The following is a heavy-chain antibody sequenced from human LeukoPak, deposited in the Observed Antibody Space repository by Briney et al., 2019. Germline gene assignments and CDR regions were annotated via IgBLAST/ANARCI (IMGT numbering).Heavy chain of an antibody. J-gene: IGHJ4*02. Sequence: SETLSLTCTVSGGSISSYYWSWIRQPPGKGLEWIGYTYYSGSTNYNPALKSRVTISVDTSKNQFSLKLSSVTAADTAVYYCARAKDGYLYYFDYWGQGTLVTVSS. CDR1: GGSISSYY. CDR2: TYYSGST. D-gene: IGHD5-24*01. V-gene: IGHV4-59*01. CDR3: ARAKDGYLYYFDY.